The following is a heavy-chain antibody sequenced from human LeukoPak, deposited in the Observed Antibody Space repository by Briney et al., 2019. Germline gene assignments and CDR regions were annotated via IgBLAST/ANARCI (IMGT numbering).Heavy chain of an antibody. CDR1: GFTFSNYG. V-gene: IGHV3-30*02. CDR3: ARDPYSGNYGNYYYYYMDV. D-gene: IGHD1-26*01. CDR2: ILYDGNLE. J-gene: IGHJ6*03. Sequence: GGSLRLSCAASGFTFSNYGMHWVRQAPGKGLGGWAFILYDGNLEYYADSVKGRFTVSRDNSRNTLYLQMNSLIAEDTAVYYCARDPYSGNYGNYYYYYMDVWGKGTTVTISS.